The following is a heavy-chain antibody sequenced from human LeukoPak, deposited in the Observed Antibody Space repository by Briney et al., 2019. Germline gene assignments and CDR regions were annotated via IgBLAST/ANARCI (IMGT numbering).Heavy chain of an antibody. CDR2: ISGDGTDL. J-gene: IGHJ4*02. Sequence: GGSLRLSCAASGFTLTSYAMSWVRQAPGKGLEWVSVISGDGTDLDYADSVKGRFTISRDASKSMVFLQMNSLRVEDTAVYYCAKKRGGNNPYDYWGQGTLVTVSS. V-gene: IGHV3-23*01. CDR3: AKKRGGNNPYDY. D-gene: IGHD3-10*01. CDR1: GFTLTSYA.